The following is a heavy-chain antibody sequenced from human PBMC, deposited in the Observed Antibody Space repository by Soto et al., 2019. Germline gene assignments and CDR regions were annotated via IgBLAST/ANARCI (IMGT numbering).Heavy chain of an antibody. J-gene: IGHJ4*02. Sequence: GASVKVSCKVSGYTLTELSMHWVRQAPGKGLEWMGGFDPEDGETIYAQKFHGRVTMTEDTSTDTAYMELSSLRSEDTAVYYCATDIYCGGDCPTDYWGQGTLVTVSS. CDR1: GYTLTELS. V-gene: IGHV1-24*01. D-gene: IGHD2-21*02. CDR3: ATDIYCGGDCPTDY. CDR2: FDPEDGET.